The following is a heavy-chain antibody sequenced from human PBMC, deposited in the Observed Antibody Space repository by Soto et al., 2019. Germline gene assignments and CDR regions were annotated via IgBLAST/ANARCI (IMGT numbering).Heavy chain of an antibody. CDR2: ISYDGSNK. J-gene: IGHJ6*02. CDR3: EKDLALIWLGESFTDGMDV. V-gene: IGHV3-30*18. Sequence: GGSLRLSCAASGFTFSSYGMHWVRQAPGKGLEWVAVISYDGSNKYYADSVKGRFTISRDNSKNTLYLQMNSLRAEDTAVYYCEKDLALIWLGESFTDGMDVWGPGTTVTVSS. CDR1: GFTFSSYG. D-gene: IGHD3-10*01.